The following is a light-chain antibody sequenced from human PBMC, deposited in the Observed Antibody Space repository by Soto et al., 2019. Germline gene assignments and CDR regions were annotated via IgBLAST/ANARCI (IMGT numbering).Light chain of an antibody. CDR1: QTINNW. V-gene: IGKV1-5*03. CDR2: KSS. Sequence: DVQMTQSPSTLSASVGDRVTITCRASQTINNWLAWYQQRPGKAPTFLIYKSSTLETGVPSRFSGSGSGTEFTLTISSLQPEDFAIYYCQKYNTYPWTFGQGTRV. J-gene: IGKJ1*01. CDR3: QKYNTYPWT.